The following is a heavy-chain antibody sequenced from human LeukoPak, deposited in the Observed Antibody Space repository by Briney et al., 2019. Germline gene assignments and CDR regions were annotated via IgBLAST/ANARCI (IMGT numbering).Heavy chain of an antibody. J-gene: IGHJ4*02. Sequence: GSLRPSCATSGFTFYTTAMTWVRQAPGQGLEWVSTISSTGDITYYSDSVKGRFTISRDNSKNTLYLQMDSLRAGDTAVYFCAKDAGVKAATIRRDHWGQGILVTVTS. CDR3: AKDAGVKAATIRRDH. CDR1: GFTFYTTA. CDR2: ISSTGDIT. D-gene: IGHD5-12*01. V-gene: IGHV3-23*01.